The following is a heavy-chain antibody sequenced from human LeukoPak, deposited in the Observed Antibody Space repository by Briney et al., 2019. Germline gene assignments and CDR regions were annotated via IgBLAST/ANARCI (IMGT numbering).Heavy chain of an antibody. CDR2: IKQDGSEK. Sequence: GGSLRLSCAASVFTFISYWRSWVRQAPGKGLEWVAHIKQDGSEKYYVDSVKGRFPISRDNAKNSLYLQMNSLRAEDTAVYYCARDDPTLFWSGSPFYWGQGTLVTVSS. V-gene: IGHV3-7*01. CDR1: VFTFISYW. J-gene: IGHJ4*02. D-gene: IGHD3-3*01. CDR3: ARDDPTLFWSGSPFY.